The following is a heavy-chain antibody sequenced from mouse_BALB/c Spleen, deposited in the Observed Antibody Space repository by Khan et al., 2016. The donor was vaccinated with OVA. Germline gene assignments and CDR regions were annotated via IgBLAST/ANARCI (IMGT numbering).Heavy chain of an antibody. V-gene: IGHV3-2*02. D-gene: IGHD2-2*01. CDR2: ISFSGRT. CDR3: IRSFDYAYAYAMDY. Sequence: EVQLQESGPGLVKPSQSLSLTCTVTGYSITSDFAWNWVRQFPGNKLEWMGYISFSGRTSYDPSLKSRLSITRDPSKNPFFLQLSSLTTEDTATYYCIRSFDYAYAYAMDYWGQGTSVTVSS. J-gene: IGHJ4*01. CDR1: GYSITSDFA.